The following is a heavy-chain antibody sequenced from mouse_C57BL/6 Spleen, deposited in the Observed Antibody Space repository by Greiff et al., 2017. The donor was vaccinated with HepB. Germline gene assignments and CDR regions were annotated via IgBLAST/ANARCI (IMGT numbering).Heavy chain of an antibody. D-gene: IGHD2-2*01. J-gene: IGHJ2*01. Sequence: VQLQQPGTELVKPGASVKLSCKASGYTFTSYWMHWVKQRPGQGLEWIGNINPSNGGTNYNEKFKSKATLPVDKSSSTAYMQLSSLTSEDSAVYYCAPLKGYGYYFDYWGQGTTLTVSS. CDR3: APLKGYGYYFDY. CDR1: GYTFTSYW. V-gene: IGHV1-53*01. CDR2: INPSNGGT.